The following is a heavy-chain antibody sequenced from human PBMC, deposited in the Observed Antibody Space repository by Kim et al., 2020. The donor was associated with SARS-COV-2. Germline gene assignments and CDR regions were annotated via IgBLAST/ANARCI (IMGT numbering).Heavy chain of an antibody. CDR3: TRSDIVVLRYHYHMDV. CDR2: IKSEAYGATT. CDR1: GFTFADYG. V-gene: IGHV3-49*04. D-gene: IGHD2-21*01. Sequence: GGSLRLSCTASGFTFADYGMSWVRQAPGKGLEWVGFIKSEAYGATTQYAASVKGRFTISRDDSKSVVYLQMNSLKTEDTAVYYCTRSDIVVLRYHYHMDVWGKGTTVTVSS. J-gene: IGHJ6*03.